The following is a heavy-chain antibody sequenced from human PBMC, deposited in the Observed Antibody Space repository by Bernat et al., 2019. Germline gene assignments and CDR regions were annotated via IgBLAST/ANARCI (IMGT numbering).Heavy chain of an antibody. J-gene: IGHJ4*02. CDR3: ARVKMGETIFGVVRGYFDY. CDR1: GFTVSSNY. D-gene: IGHD3-3*01. V-gene: IGHV3-53*01. CDR2: IYSGGST. Sequence: EVQLVESGGGLIQPGGSLRLSCASSGFTVSSNYMSWVRQAPGKGLEWVSVIYSGGSTYYAYSVTGRFTISRDNSKNTLYLQMNSMRAEDTAVYYCARVKMGETIFGVVRGYFDYWGQGTLVTVSS.